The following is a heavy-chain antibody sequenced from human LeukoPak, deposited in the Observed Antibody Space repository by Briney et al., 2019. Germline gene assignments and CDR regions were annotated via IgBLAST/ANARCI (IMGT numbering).Heavy chain of an antibody. V-gene: IGHV4-38-2*02. D-gene: IGHD3-22*01. Sequence: NPSETLSLTCTVSGYSISSGYYWGWIRQPPGKGLEWIGSIYHSGSTYYNPSLKSRVTISVDTSKNQLSLKLSSVTAADTAVYYCARGRGYYDSSGYSYYAFDIWGQGTMVTVSS. J-gene: IGHJ3*02. CDR2: IYHSGST. CDR3: ARGRGYYDSSGYSYYAFDI. CDR1: GYSISSGYY.